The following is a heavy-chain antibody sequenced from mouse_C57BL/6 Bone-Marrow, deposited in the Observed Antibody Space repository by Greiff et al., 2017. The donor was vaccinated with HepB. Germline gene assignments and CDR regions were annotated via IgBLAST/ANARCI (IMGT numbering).Heavy chain of an antibody. J-gene: IGHJ2*01. V-gene: IGHV1-55*01. Sequence: VQLKQPGAELVKPGASVKMSCKASGYTFTSYWITWVKQRPGQGLEWIGDIYPGSGSTNYNEKFKSKATLTVDTSASTADMQLSSLTTEDSAIYYCAVPYDYAFDDWGQGTTLTVSS. D-gene: IGHD2-4*01. CDR1: GYTFTSYW. CDR2: IYPGSGST. CDR3: AVPYDYAFDD.